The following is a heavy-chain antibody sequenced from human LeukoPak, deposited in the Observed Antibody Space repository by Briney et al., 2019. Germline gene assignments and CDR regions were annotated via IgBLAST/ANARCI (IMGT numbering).Heavy chain of an antibody. CDR1: GDSISSGDYY. CDR2: ISSSGST. Sequence: SETLSLTCTVSGDSISSGDYYWSWIRQPAGKGLEWIGRISSSGSTNYNPSLKSRVTISVDTSKNQFSLKLSSVTAADTAVYYCARTTMVRGTYYMDVWGKGTTVTISS. J-gene: IGHJ6*03. V-gene: IGHV4-61*02. CDR3: ARTTMVRGTYYMDV. D-gene: IGHD3-10*01.